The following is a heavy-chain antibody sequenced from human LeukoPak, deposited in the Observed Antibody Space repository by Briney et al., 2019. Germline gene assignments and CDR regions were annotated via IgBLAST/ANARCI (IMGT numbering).Heavy chain of an antibody. CDR3: ARNELDIVVVPAAIDYYCYMDV. D-gene: IGHD2-2*03. J-gene: IGHJ6*03. Sequence: GGSLRLSCAASGFTFSDYYMSWIRQAPGKGLEWVSYISISGSTINYADSLKGRFTISWDNPKNSLYLQLNSLRAEDTAVYYCARNELDIVVVPAAIDYYCYMDVWGKGTTVTVSS. V-gene: IGHV3-11*04. CDR1: GFTFSDYY. CDR2: ISISGSTI.